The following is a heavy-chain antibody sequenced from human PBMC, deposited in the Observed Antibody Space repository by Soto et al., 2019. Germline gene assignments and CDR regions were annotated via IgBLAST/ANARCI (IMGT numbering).Heavy chain of an antibody. V-gene: IGHV4-59*08. Sequence: SQPLSLTRRVGGECICRWSPNCNNQHPGKGLEWIGYIYYSGSTNYNPSLKSRVTISVDTSKNQFSLKLSSVTAADTAVYYCARYYDFWSGYSDWGQGTLVTVSS. J-gene: IGHJ4*02. D-gene: IGHD3-3*01. CDR2: IYYSGST. CDR3: ARYYDFWSGYSD. CDR1: GECICRWS.